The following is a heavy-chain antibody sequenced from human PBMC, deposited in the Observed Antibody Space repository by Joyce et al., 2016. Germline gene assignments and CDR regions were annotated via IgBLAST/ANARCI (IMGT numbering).Heavy chain of an antibody. CDR2: ITTGNGAT. CDR1: GYTFTSYN. V-gene: IGHV1-3*04. Sequence: QVQLVQSGAEVKRPGASVKISCKTSGYTFTSYNRHWVRQAPGQNLEWMGRITTGNGATKYSQRLQGRVTLTRDTSATTAYMEVSSLNSDDTAVYYCARYDYGDAFSIWGQGTMVTVSP. CDR3: ARYDYGDAFSI. D-gene: IGHD4-17*01. J-gene: IGHJ3*02.